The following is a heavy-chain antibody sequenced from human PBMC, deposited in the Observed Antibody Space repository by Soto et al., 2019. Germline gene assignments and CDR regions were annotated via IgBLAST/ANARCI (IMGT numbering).Heavy chain of an antibody. J-gene: IGHJ4*02. V-gene: IGHV1-46*01. CDR2: INPNGGST. Sequence: QVQLMQSGAEVKKPGASVTISCKASGYTFTSYYIHWVRQAPRQGLEWMAIINPNGGSTNYAQKNQGRVTETRDTATSKVDMELSSLCSEDTAVYYCARDMTAADYWGQGTLVTVSS. CDR3: ARDMTAADY. CDR1: GYTFTSYY. D-gene: IGHD6-13*01.